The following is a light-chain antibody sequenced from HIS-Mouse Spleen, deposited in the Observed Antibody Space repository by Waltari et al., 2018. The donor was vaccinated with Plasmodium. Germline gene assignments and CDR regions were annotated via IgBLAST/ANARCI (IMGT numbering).Light chain of an antibody. CDR2: QDS. V-gene: IGLV3-1*01. CDR3: QAWDSSTVV. J-gene: IGLJ2*01. CDR1: HLAKRY. Sequence: LELTQPPSEPVSPGLTASIPCSRDHLAKRYVCWYQQKPGQAPVLVIYQDSKRPSGIPERFSGSNSGNTATLTISGTQAMDEADYYCQAWDSSTVVFGGGTKLTVL.